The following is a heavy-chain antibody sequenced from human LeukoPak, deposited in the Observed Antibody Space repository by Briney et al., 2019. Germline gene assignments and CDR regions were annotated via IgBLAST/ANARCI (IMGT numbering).Heavy chain of an antibody. Sequence: SVKVSCKASGGTFSSYAISWVRQAPGQGLEWMGGIIPIFGTANYAQKLQGRVTMTTDTSTSTAYMELRSLRSDDTAVYYCARDERISTMVRGVIMPIDYWGQGTLVTVSS. CDR2: IIPIFGTA. CDR1: GGTFSSYA. V-gene: IGHV1-69*05. J-gene: IGHJ4*02. CDR3: ARDERISTMVRGVIMPIDY. D-gene: IGHD3-10*01.